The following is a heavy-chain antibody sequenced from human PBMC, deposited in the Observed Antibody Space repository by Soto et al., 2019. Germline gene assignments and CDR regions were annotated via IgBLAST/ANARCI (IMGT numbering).Heavy chain of an antibody. Sequence: SETLSLTCTVSGGSISGYYWSWIRQPPGKGLEWIGYIYYSGSTNYNPSLKSRVTISVDTSKNQFSLKLSSVTAADTAVYYCARDLTPEYYGSGISGMDVWGQGTTVTVSS. J-gene: IGHJ6*02. D-gene: IGHD3-10*01. V-gene: IGHV4-59*01. CDR3: ARDLTPEYYGSGISGMDV. CDR2: IYYSGST. CDR1: GGSISGYY.